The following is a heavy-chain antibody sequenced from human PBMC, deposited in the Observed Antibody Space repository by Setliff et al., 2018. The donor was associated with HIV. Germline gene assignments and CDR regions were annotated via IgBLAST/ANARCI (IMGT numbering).Heavy chain of an antibody. V-gene: IGHV4-4*07. CDR2: IYYTGST. CDR1: GNSFSGYH. D-gene: IGHD3-10*01. J-gene: IGHJ4*02. CDR3: ARSIYGSGTYPLDV. Sequence: SETLSLTCNYSGNSFSGYHWNWIRQPAGKGLEWLGRIYYTGSTEYNPSLKSRLTMSMDTSKDQLSLRLVSLTTADTAVYYCARSIYGSGTYPLDVWGPGTLVTVSS.